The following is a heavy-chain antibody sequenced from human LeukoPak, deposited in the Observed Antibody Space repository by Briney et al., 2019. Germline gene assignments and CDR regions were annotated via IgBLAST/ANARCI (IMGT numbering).Heavy chain of an antibody. D-gene: IGHD2-2*01. CDR3: ARGGCSSTTCPPPGFDY. Sequence: SETLSLTCSVSGDSISSYYWSWIRQPPGKGLEWIGYIYNSGTTNYNPSLKSRLTISVDTTKNQFSLKLSSVTAADTAVYYCARGGCSSTTCPPPGFDYWGQGTLVTVS. CDR2: IYNSGTT. V-gene: IGHV4-59*01. CDR1: GDSISSYY. J-gene: IGHJ4*02.